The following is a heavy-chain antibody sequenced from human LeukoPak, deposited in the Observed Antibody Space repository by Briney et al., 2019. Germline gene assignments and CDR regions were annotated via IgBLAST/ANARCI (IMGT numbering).Heavy chain of an antibody. V-gene: IGHV4-59*01. D-gene: IGHD1-1*01. CDR1: RGSITSFY. CDR2: ISYSENT. J-gene: IGHJ4*02. CDR3: SRGTNRGPGNFDS. Sequence: SETLSLTCTVSRGSITSFYWSWLRQPPGKGLEWVSYISYSENTNSNPSLKSRVTMSLDTSKNQFSLNLRSVTAADTAVYYCSRGTNRGPGNFDSWGQGALVTVSS.